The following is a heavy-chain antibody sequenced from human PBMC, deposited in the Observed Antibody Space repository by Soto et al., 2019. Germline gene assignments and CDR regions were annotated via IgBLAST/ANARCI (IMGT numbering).Heavy chain of an antibody. CDR3: ARDNDGYGDYPTYYFDY. Sequence: GGSLRLSCAASGFTFSSYGMHWVRQAPGKGLEWVAVIWYDGSNKYYADSVKGRFTISRDNSKNTLYLQMNSLRAEDTAVYYCARDNDGYGDYPTYYFDYWGQGTLVTVSS. J-gene: IGHJ4*02. CDR2: IWYDGSNK. V-gene: IGHV3-33*01. CDR1: GFTFSSYG. D-gene: IGHD4-17*01.